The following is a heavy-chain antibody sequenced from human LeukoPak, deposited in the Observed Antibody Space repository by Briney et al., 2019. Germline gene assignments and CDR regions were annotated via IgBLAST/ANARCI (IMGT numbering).Heavy chain of an antibody. CDR1: GGSISSYF. V-gene: IGHV4-59*01. J-gene: IGHJ5*02. D-gene: IGHD3-22*01. CDR3: ARVFDDYYDSSADPPLWFDP. CDR2: VYYSGSP. Sequence: PSETLSLTCTVSGGSISSYFWSWIRQPPGVGLEWIGYVYYSGSPNYNPSLKSRVTISVDTSKNQFSLRLWSVTAADTAVYYCARVFDDYYDSSADPPLWFDPWGQGTLVTVSS.